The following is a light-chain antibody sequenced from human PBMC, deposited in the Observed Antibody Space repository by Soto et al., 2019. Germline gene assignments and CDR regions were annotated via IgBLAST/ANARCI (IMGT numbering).Light chain of an antibody. J-gene: IGLJ1*01. CDR3: SSYTGTSTFV. CDR2: DVN. Sequence: QSVLTQPASVSGSPGQSIIISCTGTSSDVGGYDYVSWYQQLPGKAPKLMIYDVNNRPSGVSDRFSGSKSGNTASLTISGLQAEDEADYYCSSYTGTSTFVFGGGTKVTVL. CDR1: SSDVGGYDY. V-gene: IGLV2-14*01.